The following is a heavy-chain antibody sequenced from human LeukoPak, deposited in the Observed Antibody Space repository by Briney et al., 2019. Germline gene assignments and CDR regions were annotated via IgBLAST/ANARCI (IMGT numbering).Heavy chain of an antibody. J-gene: IGHJ4*02. CDR1: GYTFTGYY. V-gene: IGHV1-2*04. CDR3: ARGKWLVRGLDY. D-gene: IGHD6-19*01. Sequence: ASVKVSCTASGYTFTGYYMHWVRQAPGQGLEWMGWIYPNSGGTNYAQKFQGWVTMTRDTSISTAYMELSRLRSDDTAVYYCARGKWLVRGLDYWGQGTLVTVSS. CDR2: IYPNSGGT.